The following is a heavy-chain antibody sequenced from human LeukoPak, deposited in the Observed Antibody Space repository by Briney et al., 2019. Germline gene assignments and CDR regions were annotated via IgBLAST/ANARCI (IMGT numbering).Heavy chain of an antibody. D-gene: IGHD3-10*01. Sequence: GRSLRLSCAASGFTFSSYAMHWVRQAPGKGLEWVAVISYDGSNKYYADSVKGRFTISRDNSKNTLYLQMNSLRAEDTAVYYCARDPGVLGYGSVYYFDYWGQGTLVTVSS. V-gene: IGHV3-30*14. CDR3: ARDPGVLGYGSVYYFDY. J-gene: IGHJ4*02. CDR1: GFTFSSYA. CDR2: ISYDGSNK.